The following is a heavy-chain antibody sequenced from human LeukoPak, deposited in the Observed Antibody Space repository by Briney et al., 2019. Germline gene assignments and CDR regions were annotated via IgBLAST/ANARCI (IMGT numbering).Heavy chain of an antibody. CDR3: ARSRREYTYGKHDY. D-gene: IGHD5-18*01. CDR2: IGSSGSYI. CDR1: GFTFSSYT. J-gene: IGHJ4*02. Sequence: GGSLRLSCAASGFTFSSYTMNWVRQAPGKGLEWVSSIGSSGSYIYYADSVKGRFTISRDNAKNSLCLQMNSLRAEDTAVYFCARSRREYTYGKHDYWGQGTLVTVSS. V-gene: IGHV3-21*01.